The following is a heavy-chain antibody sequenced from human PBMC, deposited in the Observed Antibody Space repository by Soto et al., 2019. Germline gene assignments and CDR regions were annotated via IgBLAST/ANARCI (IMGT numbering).Heavy chain of an antibody. J-gene: IGHJ4*02. CDR2: IYYTGRT. CDR3: ARSGYSYGYLDY. D-gene: IGHD5-18*01. Sequence: SETLSLTCTVSGGSISSGDFYWSWIRQHPGKGLEWIGYIYYTGRTSYNPSLKSRVTISVDAPKNQFSLKLSSVTAADTAGYYCARSGYSYGYLDYWGQGTLVTVSS. CDR1: GGSISSGDFY. V-gene: IGHV4-30-4*01.